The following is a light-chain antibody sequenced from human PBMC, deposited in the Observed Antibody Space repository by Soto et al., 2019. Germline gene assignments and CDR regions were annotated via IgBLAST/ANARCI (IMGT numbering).Light chain of an antibody. CDR3: LLSYRGAGEV. CDR2: DTS. Sequence: QAVVTQEPSLTVSPGGTVTLTCGSSTGAVTSGHYPYWFQQKTGQAPRTLIYDTSNKHSWTPARFSGSLLGGKATLTLSGAQPEHEADYYCLLSYRGAGEVFGGGTKLTVL. V-gene: IGLV7-46*01. J-gene: IGLJ2*01. CDR1: TGAVTSGHY.